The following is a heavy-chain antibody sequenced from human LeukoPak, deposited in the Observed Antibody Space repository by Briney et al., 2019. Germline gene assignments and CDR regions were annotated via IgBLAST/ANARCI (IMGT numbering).Heavy chain of an antibody. J-gene: IGHJ3*02. CDR3: ARVGGITMIVVLITDAFDI. CDR1: GGSISSTSYY. CDR2: IYYSGST. Sequence: SETLSLTCVVSGGSISSTSYYWGWIRQPPGKGLEWIGSIYYSGSTYYNPSLKSRVTISVDTSKNQFSLKLRSVTAADTAVYYCARVGGITMIVVLITDAFDIWGQGTMVTVSS. D-gene: IGHD3-22*01. V-gene: IGHV4-39*07.